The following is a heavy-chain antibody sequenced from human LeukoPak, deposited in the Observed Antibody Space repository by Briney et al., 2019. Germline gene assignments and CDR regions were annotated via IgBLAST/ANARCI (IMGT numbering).Heavy chain of an antibody. CDR2: ISSSSSTI. J-gene: IGHJ4*02. V-gene: IGHV3-48*01. Sequence: GGSLRLSCAASGFTFSSYSMNWVRRAPGKGLEWVSYISSSSSTIYYADSVKGRFTISRDNAKNSLYLQMNSLRAEDTTVYYCARDWDYPLDYWGQGTLVTVSS. CDR3: ARDWDYPLDY. D-gene: IGHD1-7*01. CDR1: GFTFSSYS.